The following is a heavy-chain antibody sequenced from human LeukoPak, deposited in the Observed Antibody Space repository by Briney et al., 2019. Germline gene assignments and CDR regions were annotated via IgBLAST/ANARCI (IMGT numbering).Heavy chain of an antibody. CDR3: ARDMGRAWYGPPDY. J-gene: IGHJ4*02. CDR2: IWNDGSET. CDR1: GYTFTGYY. D-gene: IGHD6-13*01. Sequence: SCKASGYTFTGYYMHWVRQAPGKRLEWVAVIWNDGSETFHADSVKGRFRIARDNSKNTLYLQMNSLRAEDTAVYFCARDMGRAWYGPPDYWGQGTLVTVSS. V-gene: IGHV3-33*01.